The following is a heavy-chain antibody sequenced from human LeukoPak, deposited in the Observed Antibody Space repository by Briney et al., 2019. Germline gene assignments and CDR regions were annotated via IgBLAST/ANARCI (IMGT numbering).Heavy chain of an antibody. Sequence: SETLSLTCTVSGGSINNYYWSWIRQPPGKGLEYIGYIYYSGSANYNPPLKSRVTISVDPSKNQFSLKLSSVTAADTAVYYCARAVSRRTTVAPAHLDCWGQGTLVTVSS. V-gene: IGHV4-59*08. D-gene: IGHD4-11*01. CDR3: ARAVSRRTTVAPAHLDC. CDR2: IYYSGSA. J-gene: IGHJ4*02. CDR1: GGSINNYY.